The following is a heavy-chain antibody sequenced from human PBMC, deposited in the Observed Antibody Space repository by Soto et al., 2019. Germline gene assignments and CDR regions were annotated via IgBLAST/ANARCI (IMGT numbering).Heavy chain of an antibody. J-gene: IGHJ4*02. CDR3: ARLVYDTRLNYMYFDF. D-gene: IGHD3-10*01. CDR2: INHSGST. V-gene: IGHV4-34*01. CDR1: GGSFSGYY. Sequence: SETLSLTCAVYGGSFSGYYWSWIRQPPGKGLEWIGEINHSGSTNYNPSLKSRVTISVDTSKNQFSLKLSSVTAADTAIYFCARLVYDTRLNYMYFDFWGQGALVTVSS.